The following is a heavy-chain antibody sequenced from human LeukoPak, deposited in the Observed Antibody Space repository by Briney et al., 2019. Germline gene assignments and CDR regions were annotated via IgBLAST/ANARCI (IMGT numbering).Heavy chain of an antibody. CDR2: IYHSGST. J-gene: IGHJ4*02. Sequence: PSETLSLTCTVSGYSISSGYYWGWIRQPPGKGLEWIGSIYHSGSTYYNPSLKSRVTTSVDTSKNQFSLKLSSVTAADTAVYYYARVAGTWGIDYWGQGTLVTVSS. CDR1: GYSISSGYY. D-gene: IGHD6-13*01. V-gene: IGHV4-38-2*02. CDR3: ARVAGTWGIDY.